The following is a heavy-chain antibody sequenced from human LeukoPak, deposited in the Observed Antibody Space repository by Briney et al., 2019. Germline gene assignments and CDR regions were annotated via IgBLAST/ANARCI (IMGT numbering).Heavy chain of an antibody. CDR1: GGSISYYY. CDR3: AREDPQTTVPEGMDV. Sequence: SKTLSLTCTVSGGSISYYYWSWIRQSPGKGLEWIGYIYYSGTTNYNPSLKSRVTISVDTSKNQFSLQLRSVTAADTAVYYCAREDPQTTVPEGMDVWGQGTTVTVSS. CDR2: IYYSGTT. V-gene: IGHV4-59*01. J-gene: IGHJ6*02. D-gene: IGHD4-17*01.